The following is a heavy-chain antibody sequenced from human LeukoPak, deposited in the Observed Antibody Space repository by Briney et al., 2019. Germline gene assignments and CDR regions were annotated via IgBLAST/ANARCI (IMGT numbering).Heavy chain of an antibody. V-gene: IGHV1-8*03. CDR2: MNPNSGKT. Sequence: ASVKVSCKASGYTFTNYDINWVRQATGQGLEWMGWMNPNSGKTGYAQKFQGRVTLTRNTSRSTAYMELSSLRSEDTAVYYCARGVDSSSWYRFHYWGQGTLVTVSS. CDR3: ARGVDSSSWYRFHY. J-gene: IGHJ4*02. D-gene: IGHD3-22*01. CDR1: GYTFTNYD.